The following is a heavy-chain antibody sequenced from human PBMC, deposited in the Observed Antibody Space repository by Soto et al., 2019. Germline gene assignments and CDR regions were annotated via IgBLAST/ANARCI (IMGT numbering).Heavy chain of an antibody. D-gene: IGHD3-22*01. Sequence: PVGSLRLSCAASGFTFSSYGMHWVRQAPGKGLEWVAVISYDGSNKYYADSVKGRFTISRDNSKNTLYLQMNSLRAEDTAVYYCAKESLIVVVSSMDVWGQGTTVTVSS. CDR3: AKESLIVVVSSMDV. CDR2: ISYDGSNK. V-gene: IGHV3-30*18. CDR1: GFTFSSYG. J-gene: IGHJ6*02.